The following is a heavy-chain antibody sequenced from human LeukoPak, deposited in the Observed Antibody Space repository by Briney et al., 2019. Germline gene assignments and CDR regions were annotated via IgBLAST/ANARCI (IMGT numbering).Heavy chain of an antibody. V-gene: IGHV3-21*04. CDR2: ISSSSSYI. D-gene: IGHD3-22*01. CDR1: GFTFSSYS. CDR3: ARGPDSSGYYLNY. Sequence: GGSLRLSCAASGFTFSSYSMNGVRQAPGKGLEWVSSISSSSSYIYYADSVKGRFTISRDNAKNSLYLQMNSLRAEDTAVYYCARGPDSSGYYLNYWGQGTLVTVSS. J-gene: IGHJ4*02.